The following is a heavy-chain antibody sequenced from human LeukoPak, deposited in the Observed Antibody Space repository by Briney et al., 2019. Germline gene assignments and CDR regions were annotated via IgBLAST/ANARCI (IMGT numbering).Heavy chain of an antibody. Sequence: GRSLRLSCAASGFTFSSYAMPWVRQAPGKGLEWVAVISYDGSNKYYADSVKGRFTISRDNSKNTLYLQMNSLRAEDTAVYYCARGGRGYSYGYFDYWGQGTLVTVSS. J-gene: IGHJ4*02. V-gene: IGHV3-30-3*01. CDR1: GFTFSSYA. CDR2: ISYDGSNK. D-gene: IGHD5-18*01. CDR3: ARGGRGYSYGYFDY.